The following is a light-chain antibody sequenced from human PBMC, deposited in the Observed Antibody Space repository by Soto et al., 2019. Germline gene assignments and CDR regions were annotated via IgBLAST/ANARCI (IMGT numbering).Light chain of an antibody. CDR3: QQRYNSPMT. V-gene: IGKV3-11*01. CDR1: QSVSGY. J-gene: IGKJ5*01. Sequence: IVLTRCAAPLSLSPGETATLACGASQSVSGYIGWYQQKPGQAPRLLIYADSNRATGIPARFSGSGSGTDFTLTISSLQPEDFSAYYCQQRYNSPMTFGQGTRLEIK. CDR2: ADS.